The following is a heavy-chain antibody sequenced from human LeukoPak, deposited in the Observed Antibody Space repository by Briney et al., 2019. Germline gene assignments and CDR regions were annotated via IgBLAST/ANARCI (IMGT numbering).Heavy chain of an antibody. CDR3: ARVKGPAWFDP. Sequence: SQTLSLTCTVSGGSISSGSYYWSWIRQPAGKGLEWIGRIYTSGSTNHNPSLKSRVTISVYTSKNQFSLKLSSVTAADTAVYYCARVKGPAWFDPWGQGTLVTVSS. V-gene: IGHV4-61*02. CDR1: GGSISSGSYY. CDR2: IYTSGST. J-gene: IGHJ5*02.